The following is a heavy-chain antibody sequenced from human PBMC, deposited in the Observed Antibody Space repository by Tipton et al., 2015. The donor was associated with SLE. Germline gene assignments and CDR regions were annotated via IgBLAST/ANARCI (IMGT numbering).Heavy chain of an antibody. CDR2: INHVGRT. J-gene: IGHJ3*02. CDR1: GGSLSGYY. D-gene: IGHD3-16*02. CDR3: ARSNYDYIWGSYRASAAADAFDI. Sequence: TLSLTCAVYGGSLSGYYWSWIRQSPGKGLEWIDDINHVGRTNYNPSLRSRAPISIDTSKNQFSLKLSSVTAADTAVYYCARSNYDYIWGSYRASAAADAFDIWGQGTMVTVSS. V-gene: IGHV4-34*01.